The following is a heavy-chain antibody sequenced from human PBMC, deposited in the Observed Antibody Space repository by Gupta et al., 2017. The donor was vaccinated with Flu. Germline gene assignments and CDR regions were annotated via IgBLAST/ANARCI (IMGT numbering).Heavy chain of an antibody. V-gene: IGHV5-51*03. Sequence: EVQLVQSGAEVKKPGESLKISCKGSGYSFTSYWIGWVRQMPGKGLEWMGIIYPGDSDTRYSPAFQGQVTISADKSISTAYLQWSRMKASDTAMYYFAKGKSGSYPYFDYWGQGTLVTVYS. CDR1: GYSFTSYW. J-gene: IGHJ4*02. CDR2: IYPGDSDT. D-gene: IGHD1-26*01. CDR3: AKGKSGSYPYFDY.